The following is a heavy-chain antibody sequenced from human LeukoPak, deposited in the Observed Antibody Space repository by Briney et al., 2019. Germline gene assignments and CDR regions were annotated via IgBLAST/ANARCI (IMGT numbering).Heavy chain of an antibody. CDR3: ARAAVPAAGFVY. V-gene: IGHV4-30-2*01. J-gene: IGHJ4*02. CDR1: GGSISSGGYS. Sequence: PSETLSLTCAVSGGSISSGGYSWSWIRQPPVKGLEWIGYIYHSRSTYYNPSLKSRVTISVDRSKNQFSLKLSSVTAADTAVYYCARAAVPAAGFVYWGQGTLVTVSS. D-gene: IGHD2-2*01. CDR2: IYHSRST.